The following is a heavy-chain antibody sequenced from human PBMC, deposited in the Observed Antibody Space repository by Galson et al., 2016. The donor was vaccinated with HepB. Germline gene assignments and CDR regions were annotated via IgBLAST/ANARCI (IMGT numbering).Heavy chain of an antibody. CDR2: VYYIGGT. V-gene: IGHV4-61*01. J-gene: IGHJ4*02. D-gene: IGHD5-18*01. CDR1: GGSVNSGNYY. CDR3: ARAFRVDTAMVGSY. Sequence: SETLSLTCTVSGGSVNSGNYYWSWIRRPPGKGLEWIGYVYYIGGTNSNPSLMSRLTMSVDTSKNQFSLNLSSVTSADTAVYYCARAFRVDTAMVGSYWGQGTLVTVSS.